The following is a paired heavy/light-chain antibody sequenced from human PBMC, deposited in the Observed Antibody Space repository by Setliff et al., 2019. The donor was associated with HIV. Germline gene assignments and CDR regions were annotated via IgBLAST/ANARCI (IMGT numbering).Heavy chain of an antibody. Sequence: EVQLVESGGGLVKPGGSLRLSCAASGFTFSSYSMNWVRQAPGKGLEWVSSISSSSSYIYYADSVKGRFTISRDNAKNSLYLQMNSLRAEDTAVYYCASVASGNIAAAAGDAFDIWGQGTMVTVSS. CDR1: GFTFSSYS. D-gene: IGHD6-13*01. CDR2: ISSSSSYI. V-gene: IGHV3-21*01. CDR3: ASVASGNIAAAAGDAFDI. J-gene: IGHJ3*02.
Light chain of an antibody. V-gene: IGLV3-25*02. CDR1: ALPKQY. CDR2: KDS. Sequence: SYELTQPPSVSVSPGQTARITCSADALPKQYAYWYQQKPGQAPVLVIYKDSERPSGIPERFSGSSSGTTVTLTISGVQAEDEADYYCQSADSSGTSHVVFGGGTKLTVL. J-gene: IGLJ2*01. CDR3: QSADSSGTSHVV.